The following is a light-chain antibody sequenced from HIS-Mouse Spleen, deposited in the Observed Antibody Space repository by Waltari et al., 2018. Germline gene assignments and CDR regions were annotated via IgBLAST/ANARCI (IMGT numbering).Light chain of an antibody. CDR1: SSDVGGYKY. CDR3: SSYTSSSTLV. Sequence: QSALTQPASVSGSPGQSITISCPGTSSDVGGYKYVSVYQHHPGKTPKLMIYDVSNRPSGGSNRFSGSKSGNTAALTISGLQAEEEADYYCSSYTSSSTLVFGGGTKLTVL. J-gene: IGLJ3*02. V-gene: IGLV2-14*03. CDR2: DVS.